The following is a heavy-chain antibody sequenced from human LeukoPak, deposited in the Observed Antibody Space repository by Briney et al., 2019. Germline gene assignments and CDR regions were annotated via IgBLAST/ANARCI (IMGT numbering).Heavy chain of an antibody. D-gene: IGHD2-21*01. CDR3: AKDGDCGGDCN. CDR1: GFTFKNFG. Sequence: GGSLRLSCAASGFTFKNFGMHWVRQGPGKELEWVSFIWYDGSNEYYADSVKGRFTISRDDSKNTVYLQMNSLIIEDTGVYYCAKDGDCGGDCNWGQGTLVTVSP. V-gene: IGHV3-30*02. CDR2: IWYDGSNE. J-gene: IGHJ4*02.